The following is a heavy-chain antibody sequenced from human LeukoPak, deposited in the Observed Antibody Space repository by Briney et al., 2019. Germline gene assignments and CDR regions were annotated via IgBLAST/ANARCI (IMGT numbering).Heavy chain of an antibody. V-gene: IGHV4-59*01. J-gene: IGHJ4*02. CDR3: ARGYFDNSGYAAPFHY. Sequence: SETLSLTCTVSGGSISTYYWSWIRQPPEKGLEWVGYIHYSGSTNYNPSLKSRVTISVGTSKNQFSLKLSSVTAADTAVYYCARGYFDNSGYAAPFHYWGQGTLVTVSS. CDR2: IHYSGST. D-gene: IGHD3-22*01. CDR1: GGSISTYY.